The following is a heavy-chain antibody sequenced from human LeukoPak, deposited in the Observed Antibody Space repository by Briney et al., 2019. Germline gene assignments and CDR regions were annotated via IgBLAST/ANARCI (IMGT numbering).Heavy chain of an antibody. V-gene: IGHV4-59*01. D-gene: IGHD2-2*01. CDR2: VSYSGNT. CDR1: GGSINSYY. Sequence: PSETLSLTCTVSGGSINSYYWNWIRQPPGKGLEWIGYVSYSGNTNYNPSLKGRVTISKDTSKNQFSLKLDSVTAADTAVYYCARAVCSSTSCYLGFDYWGQGALVTVSS. CDR3: ARAVCSSTSCYLGFDY. J-gene: IGHJ4*02.